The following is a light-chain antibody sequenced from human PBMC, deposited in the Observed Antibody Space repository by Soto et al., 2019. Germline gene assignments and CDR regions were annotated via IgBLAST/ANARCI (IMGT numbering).Light chain of an antibody. CDR3: QQYNNWPPLT. CDR1: QSVSSN. CDR2: GAS. J-gene: IGKJ4*01. Sequence: EIVMTQSPATLSVSPGERATLSCRASQSVSSNLAWYQQKPGQAPRLLIYGASTRATGIPARFSGSGSGTEFTLTISSLQSEDFAVYXXQQYNNWPPLTFGGGTKVEIK. V-gene: IGKV3-15*01.